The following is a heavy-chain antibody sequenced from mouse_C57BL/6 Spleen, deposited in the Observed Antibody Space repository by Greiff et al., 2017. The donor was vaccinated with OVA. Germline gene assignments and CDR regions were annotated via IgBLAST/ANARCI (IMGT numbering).Heavy chain of an antibody. CDR2: IDPSDSYT. CDR1: GYTFTSYW. D-gene: IGHD1-1*01. J-gene: IGHJ2*01. V-gene: IGHV1-69*01. Sequence: QVQLQQPGAELVMPGASVKLSCKASGYTFTSYWMHWVKQRPGQGLEWIGEIDPSDSYTNYNQKFKGKSTLTVDKSSSTAYMQLSSLTSEDSAVYYCARSYGSSYVDYWGQGTTLTVSS. CDR3: ARSYGSSYVDY.